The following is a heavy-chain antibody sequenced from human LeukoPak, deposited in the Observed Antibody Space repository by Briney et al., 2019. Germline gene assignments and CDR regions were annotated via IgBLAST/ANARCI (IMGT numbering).Heavy chain of an antibody. CDR3: ASLGYCSSTSCQGVAFDI. CDR2: ISSSSSYI. J-gene: IGHJ3*02. Sequence: GGSLRLSCAASGFTFSSYSMNWVRQAPGEGLEWVSSISSSSSYIYYADSVKGRFTISRDNAKNSLYLQMNSLRAEDTAVYYCASLGYCSSTSCQGVAFDIWGQGTMVTVSS. CDR1: GFTFSSYS. D-gene: IGHD2-2*01. V-gene: IGHV3-21*01.